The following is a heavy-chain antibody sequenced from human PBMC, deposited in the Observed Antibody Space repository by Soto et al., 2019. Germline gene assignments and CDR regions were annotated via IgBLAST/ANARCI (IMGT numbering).Heavy chain of an antibody. CDR1: GFTFSSYW. CDR3: ARAQDYSSSFVY. Sequence: PGGSLRLSCAASGFTFSSYWMHWVRQAPGKGLVWVSRINSDGSSTSYADSVKGRFAISRDNAKNTLYLQMNSLRAEDTAVYYCARAQDYSSSFVYWGQGTLVTVSS. J-gene: IGHJ4*02. CDR2: INSDGSST. D-gene: IGHD6-13*01. V-gene: IGHV3-74*01.